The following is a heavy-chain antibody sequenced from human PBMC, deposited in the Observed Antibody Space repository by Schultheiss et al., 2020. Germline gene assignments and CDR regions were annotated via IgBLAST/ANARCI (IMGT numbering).Heavy chain of an antibody. D-gene: IGHD6-19*01. Sequence: GGSLRLSFAASGFTFRSYWMSWVRQAPGKGLEWVANIKQDGGEKYYVDSVKGRFTISRDNGKNSVYLQMNSLRAEDTAVYYCTRKYSSGFDYWGQGTLVTVSS. CDR1: GFTFRSYW. V-gene: IGHV3-7*03. CDR3: TRKYSSGFDY. J-gene: IGHJ4*02. CDR2: IKQDGGEK.